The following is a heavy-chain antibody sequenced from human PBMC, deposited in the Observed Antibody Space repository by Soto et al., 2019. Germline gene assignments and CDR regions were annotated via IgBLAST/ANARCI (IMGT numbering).Heavy chain of an antibody. CDR2: MNPNSGNT. D-gene: IGHD2-15*01. CDR3: ARVGCSGGSCYWYYYYDSMDV. Sequence: QVQLVQSGSEVQKPGSSVKVSCKASGYTCTSYDINWVRQATGQGLEGMGWMNPNSGNTDYAQKFQGRVTMTRITSISTVYMELSSLRSEDTAVYYCARVGCSGGSCYWYYYYDSMDVCCHGTTVTVSS. J-gene: IGHJ6*02. CDR1: GYTCTSYD. V-gene: IGHV1-8*01.